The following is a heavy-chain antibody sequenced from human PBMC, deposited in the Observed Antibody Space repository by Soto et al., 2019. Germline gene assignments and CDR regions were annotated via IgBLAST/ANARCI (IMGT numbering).Heavy chain of an antibody. D-gene: IGHD6-6*01. CDR2: IYCSGST. CDR1: GGSISSYY. CDR3: ARALGNLEAARSHYYGMDV. V-gene: IGHV4-59*01. Sequence: PSETLSLTCTVSGGSISSYYWSWIRQPPGKGLEWIGYIYCSGSTNYNPSLKSRVTISVDTSKNQFSLKLSSVTAEDTAVYYCARALGNLEAARSHYYGMDVWGQGTTVTVSS. J-gene: IGHJ6*02.